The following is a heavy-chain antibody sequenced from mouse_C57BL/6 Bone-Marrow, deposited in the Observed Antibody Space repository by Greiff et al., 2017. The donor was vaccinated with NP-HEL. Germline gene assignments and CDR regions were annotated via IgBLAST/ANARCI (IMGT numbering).Heavy chain of an antibody. J-gene: IGHJ2*01. V-gene: IGHV1-19*01. CDR2: INPYNGGT. CDR3: ASLGPYFDY. D-gene: IGHD4-1*01. CDR1: GYTFTDYY. Sequence: EVQLQQSGPVLVKPGASVKMSCKASGYTFTDYYMNWVKQSHGKSLEWIGVINPYNGGTSYNQKFKGKATLTVDKSSSTAYMELNSLTSEDSAVYYCASLGPYFDYWGQGTTLTVSS.